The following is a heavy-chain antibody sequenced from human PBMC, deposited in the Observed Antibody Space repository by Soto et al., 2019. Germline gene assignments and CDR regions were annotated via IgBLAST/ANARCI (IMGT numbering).Heavy chain of an antibody. CDR2: ISWNSDNI. CDR1: GFTFDDYA. Sequence: PGGSLRLACAPSGFTFDDYAMHWVRQAQGKGLEWLSGISWNSDNIGYADAVKGRFTTSRDNDKNSLYLQMNSLRVEDTALFYWAKGLQATSAVAIDYWGQGTLVTVSS. D-gene: IGHD6-19*01. V-gene: IGHV3-9*01. J-gene: IGHJ4*02. CDR3: AKGLQATSAVAIDY.